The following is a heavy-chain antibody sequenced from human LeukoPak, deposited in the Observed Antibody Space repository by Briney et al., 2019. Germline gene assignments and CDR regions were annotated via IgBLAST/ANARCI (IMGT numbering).Heavy chain of an antibody. CDR3: AREGYSSSWHSRWSDP. D-gene: IGHD6-13*01. V-gene: IGHV1-2*02. CDR2: INPNSGGT. J-gene: IGHJ5*02. CDR1: GYTFTGYY. Sequence: ASVKVSCKASGYTFTGYYMHWVRQAPGQGLEWMGWINPNSGGTNYAQKFQGRVTMTRDTSISTAYMELSRLRSDDTAVYYCAREGYSSSWHSRWSDPWGQGTLVTVSS.